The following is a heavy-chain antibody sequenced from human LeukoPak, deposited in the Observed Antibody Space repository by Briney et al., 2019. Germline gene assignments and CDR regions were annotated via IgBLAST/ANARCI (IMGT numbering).Heavy chain of an antibody. CDR3: ARSIVGAIRGAAFDI. CDR1: GFTFSSYA. J-gene: IGHJ3*02. V-gene: IGHV3-23*01. Sequence: GGSLRLSCAASGFTFSSYAMSWVRQAPGKGLEWVSAISGSGGSTYYADSVKGRFTISRDNSKNTLYLHMNSLRAEDTAVYYCARSIVGAIRGAAFDIWGQGTMVTVSS. D-gene: IGHD1-26*01. CDR2: ISGSGGST.